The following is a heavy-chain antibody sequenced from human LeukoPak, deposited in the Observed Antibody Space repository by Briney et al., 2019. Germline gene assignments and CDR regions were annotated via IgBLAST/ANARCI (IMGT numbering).Heavy chain of an antibody. Sequence: SETLSLTCTVSGGSISSYYWSWIRQPPGKGLEWIGYIYYSGSTNYNPSLKSRVTISVDTSKNQFSLKLSSVTAADTAVYYCARHDSNFGHDNWFDPWGQGTLVTVSS. CDR1: GGSISSYY. CDR3: ARHDSNFGHDNWFDP. D-gene: IGHD4-4*01. CDR2: IYYSGST. V-gene: IGHV4-59*08. J-gene: IGHJ5*02.